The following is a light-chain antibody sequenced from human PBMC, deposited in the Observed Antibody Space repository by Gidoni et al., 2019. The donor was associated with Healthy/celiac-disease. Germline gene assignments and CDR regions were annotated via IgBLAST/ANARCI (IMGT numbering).Light chain of an antibody. Sequence: DIQMTQSPSSLSASVGDRVTITCRASQSISSYLNWYQQKPGKAPKLLIYAASILQSGVPSRFSGSGSGTDLSITISSLQPEDFATYYCQQSYSTSPTFGQGTKVEIK. V-gene: IGKV1-39*01. CDR1: QSISSY. CDR3: QQSYSTSPT. J-gene: IGKJ1*01. CDR2: AAS.